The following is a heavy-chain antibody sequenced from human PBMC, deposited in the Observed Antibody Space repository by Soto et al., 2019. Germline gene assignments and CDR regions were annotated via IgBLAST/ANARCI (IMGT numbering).Heavy chain of an antibody. J-gene: IGHJ5*02. D-gene: IGHD6-13*01. V-gene: IGHV1-3*01. CDR3: VRRHVSATGIDWFDP. CDR1: GYTFTSYG. CDR2: INAANGDT. Sequence: ASVQVSCKASGYTFTSYGIHWVRQAPVQRLEWMGWINAANGDTKYSPKFEGRVTITRETSASTADMELSSLRSEDTAVYYCVRRHVSATGIDWFDPWGQGTLVTVS.